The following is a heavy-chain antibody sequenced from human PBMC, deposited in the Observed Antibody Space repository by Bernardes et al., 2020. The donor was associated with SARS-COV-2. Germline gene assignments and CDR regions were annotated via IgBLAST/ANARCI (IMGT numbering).Heavy chain of an antibody. J-gene: IGHJ4*02. V-gene: IGHV4-59*01. CDR2: IYYRGGT. CDR1: RSCISGYY. CDR3: ARSSAGWSEIDY. D-gene: IGHD6-19*01. Sequence: SETLSLTCTIYRSCISGYYWSWIRQAPGKGLQWIGYIYYRGGTTYNPSVSSPVTVSLDTSKNQISLTLTSVTAADTAVYYCARSSAGWSEIDYWGRGTLVTVSS.